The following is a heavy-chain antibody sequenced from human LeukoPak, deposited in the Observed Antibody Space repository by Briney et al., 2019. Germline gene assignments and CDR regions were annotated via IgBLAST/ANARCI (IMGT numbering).Heavy chain of an antibody. Sequence: ASVKISCKXSGYTFTDYYMHWVQQAPGKGLEWMGLVDPEDGETIYAEKFQGRVTITADTSTDTAYMELSSLRSEDTAVYYCATGRSSQDLDYWGQGTLVTVSS. J-gene: IGHJ4*02. CDR1: GYTFTDYY. CDR2: VDPEDGET. D-gene: IGHD2-2*01. V-gene: IGHV1-69-2*01. CDR3: ATGRSSQDLDY.